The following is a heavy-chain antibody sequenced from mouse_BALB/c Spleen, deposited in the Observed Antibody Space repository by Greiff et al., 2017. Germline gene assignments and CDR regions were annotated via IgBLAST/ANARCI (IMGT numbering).Heavy chain of an antibody. V-gene: IGHV14-3*02. CDR2: IDPANGNT. J-gene: IGHJ4*01. Sequence: DVKLQESGAELVKPGASVKLSCTASGFNIKDTYMHWVKQRPEQGLEWIGRIDPANGNTKYDPKFQGKATITADTSSNTAYLQLSSLTSEDTAVYYCARPALRSAMDYWGQGTSVTVSS. D-gene: IGHD1-1*01. CDR1: GFNIKDTY. CDR3: ARPALRSAMDY.